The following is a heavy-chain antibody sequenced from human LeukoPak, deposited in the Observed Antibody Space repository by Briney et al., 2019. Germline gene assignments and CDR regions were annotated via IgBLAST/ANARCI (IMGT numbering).Heavy chain of an antibody. CDR1: GFTFSGYG. Sequence: GGSLRLSCAVSGFTFSGYGMHWVRQAPGKGLEWVAFIRYDGSNKYYADSVKGRFTISRDNSKKKVYLQMNSLRPEATAESYCAKEYSGSIEYWGPGTLVIVSS. CDR2: IRYDGSNK. D-gene: IGHD1-26*01. V-gene: IGHV3-30*02. J-gene: IGHJ4*02. CDR3: AKEYSGSIEY.